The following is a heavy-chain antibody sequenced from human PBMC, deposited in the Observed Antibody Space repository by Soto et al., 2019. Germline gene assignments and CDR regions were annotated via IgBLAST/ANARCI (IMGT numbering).Heavy chain of an antibody. CDR1: GYSFTNYW. CDR3: ASHAHLGQSWSVAVAGAYFDS. V-gene: IGHV5-51*01. D-gene: IGHD6-19*01. CDR2: IYPGDSDT. Sequence: EVQLVQSGAEVKKPGESLKISCKGSGYSFTNYWIAWVRQMPGKGLELMGIIYPGDSDTRYTPSFQGQVTISADKSISTVYLQWSSLKASDTAMYHCASHAHLGQSWSVAVAGAYFDSWGQGTLVTVAS. J-gene: IGHJ4*02.